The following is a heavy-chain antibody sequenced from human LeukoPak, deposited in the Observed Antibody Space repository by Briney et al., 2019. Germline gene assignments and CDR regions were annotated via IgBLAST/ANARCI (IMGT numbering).Heavy chain of an antibody. V-gene: IGHV4-39*07. CDR3: ARGPYSYDSSGAFDI. CDR1: GGSISSSSYY. CDR2: IYYSGST. Sequence: PSETLSLTCTVSGGSISSSSYYWGWIRQPPGKGLEWIGSIYYSGSTYYNPSLKSRVTISVDTSKNQFSLKLSSVTAADTAVYFCARGPYSYDSSGAFDIWGQGTMVSVSS. J-gene: IGHJ3*02. D-gene: IGHD3-22*01.